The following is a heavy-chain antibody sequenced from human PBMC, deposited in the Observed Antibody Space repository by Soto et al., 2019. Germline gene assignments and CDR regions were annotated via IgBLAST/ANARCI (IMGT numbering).Heavy chain of an antibody. V-gene: IGHV3-49*03. J-gene: IGHJ3*02. Sequence: PGGSLRLSCTASGFTFGDYAMSWFRQAPGKGLKWVGFIRSKAYGGTTEYAASVKGRFTISRDDSKRIAYLQMNSLKTEDTAVYYCTRVYEGLPGWCSGGSCYRTADDFDIWGQGTMVTVSS. CDR1: GFTFGDYA. CDR3: TRVYEGLPGWCSGGSCYRTADDFDI. D-gene: IGHD2-15*01. CDR2: IRSKAYGGTT.